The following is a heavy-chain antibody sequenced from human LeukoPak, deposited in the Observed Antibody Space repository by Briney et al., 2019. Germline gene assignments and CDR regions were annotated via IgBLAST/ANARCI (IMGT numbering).Heavy chain of an antibody. CDR3: ARGVYHDSSGYGLGAPGFDY. J-gene: IGHJ4*02. CDR1: GFTVSSNY. V-gene: IGHV3-53*01. Sequence: GGSLRLSCAASGFTVSSNYMSWVRQAPGKGLEWVSVIYSGGNTYYADSVKGRFTISRDNSKNTLYLQMNSLRAEDTAVYYCARGVYHDSSGYGLGAPGFDYWGQGTLVTVSS. CDR2: IYSGGNT. D-gene: IGHD3-22*01.